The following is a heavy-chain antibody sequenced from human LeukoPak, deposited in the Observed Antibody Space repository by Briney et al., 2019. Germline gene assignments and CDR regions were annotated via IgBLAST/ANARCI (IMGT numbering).Heavy chain of an antibody. V-gene: IGHV4-59*01. Sequence: SETLSLTCTVSGGSKSNAYWTWVRQPPGKGLEWLGYIFATGSTEYNPSLKSQLTMSIDPSQSHFSLRLTSVTAADTAVYYCARERGLWPAYDYCMDVWGKGTMVTVSS. J-gene: IGHJ6*03. CDR2: IFATGST. CDR3: ARERGLWPAYDYCMDV. D-gene: IGHD3-16*01. CDR1: GGSKSNAY.